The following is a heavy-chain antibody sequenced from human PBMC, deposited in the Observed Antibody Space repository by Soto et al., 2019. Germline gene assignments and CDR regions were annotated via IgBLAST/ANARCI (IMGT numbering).Heavy chain of an antibody. D-gene: IGHD3-10*01. CDR3: ATSYGSGYRAFDY. V-gene: IGHV1-69*02. J-gene: IGHJ4*02. Sequence: QVQLVQSGAEVKKPGSSVRVSCKTSGDTFTFYSINWVRQAPGLGFEWMGRINPILTMSNYAQRFQGRVTMTADKSTRTAYMELSSLRSEDTAMYYCATSYGSGYRAFDYWGQGALVTVSS. CDR1: GDTFTFYS. CDR2: INPILTMS.